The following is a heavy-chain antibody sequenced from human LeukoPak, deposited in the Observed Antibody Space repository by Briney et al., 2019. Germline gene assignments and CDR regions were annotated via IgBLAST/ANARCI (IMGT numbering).Heavy chain of an antibody. V-gene: IGHV4-59*01. CDR1: GDSLSSYY. Sequence: PSETLSLTCTVSGDSLSSYYWTWIRQPPGKALEWIGYIFYSGSTNYNPSLKSRVTISLDTSKNQFSLKLTSVTAADTAVYYCARLSRKYSSGWYSRYYFDYWGQGTLVTVSS. CDR2: IFYSGST. CDR3: ARLSRKYSSGWYSRYYFDY. D-gene: IGHD6-19*01. J-gene: IGHJ4*02.